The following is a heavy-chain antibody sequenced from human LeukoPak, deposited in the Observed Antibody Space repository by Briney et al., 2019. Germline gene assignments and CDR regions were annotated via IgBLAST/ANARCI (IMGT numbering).Heavy chain of an antibody. Sequence: GGSLRLSCTASGFIFRSHGMHWVRQAPGKGLEWVAFIRNDGSNHYYADSVKGRFTISRDNSKNTLYLHMHSLRADDTALYYCAKDLHGAFDYWGQGILVTVSS. D-gene: IGHD3-10*01. CDR2: IRNDGSNH. J-gene: IGHJ4*02. CDR3: AKDLHGAFDY. V-gene: IGHV3-30*02. CDR1: GFIFRSHG.